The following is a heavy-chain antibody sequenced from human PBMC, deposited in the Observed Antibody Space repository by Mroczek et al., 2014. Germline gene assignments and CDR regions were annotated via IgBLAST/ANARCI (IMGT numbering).Heavy chain of an antibody. V-gene: IGHV4-61*02. D-gene: IGHD1-26*01. CDR2: IYTSGST. CDR1: GGSISSGSYY. CDR3: ARDSVVGATTSFDY. J-gene: IGHJ4*02. Sequence: KESGPGLVKPSQTLSLTCTVSGGSISSGSYYWSWIRQPAGKGLEWIGRIYTSGSTNYNPSLKSRVTISVDTSKNQFSLKLSSVTAADTAVYYCARDSVVGATTSFDYWGQGTLVTVSS.